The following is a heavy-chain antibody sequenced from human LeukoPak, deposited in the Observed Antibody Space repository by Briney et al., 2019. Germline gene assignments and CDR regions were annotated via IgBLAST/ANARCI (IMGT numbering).Heavy chain of an antibody. Sequence: SETLSLTCTVSGGSISSYYWSWIRQPPGKGLEWIGYIYYSGSTNYNPSLKSRVTISVDTSKNQFSLKLSSVTAADTAVYYCARDRYYAPENWFDPWGQGTLVTVSS. V-gene: IGHV4-59*01. CDR2: IYYSGST. J-gene: IGHJ5*02. CDR3: ARDRYYAPENWFDP. CDR1: GGSISSYY. D-gene: IGHD2-2*01.